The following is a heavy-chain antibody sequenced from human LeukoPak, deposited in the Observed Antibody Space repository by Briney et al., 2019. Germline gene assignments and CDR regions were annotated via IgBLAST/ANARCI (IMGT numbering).Heavy chain of an antibody. CDR2: VSYTGST. J-gene: IGHJ4*02. CDR1: GGSISSYY. V-gene: IGHV4-59*01. CDR3: ARDRGDGYDYFWDY. Sequence: SETLSLTCTVSGGSISSYYWSWIRQPPGKGLEWIGYVSYTGSTNYNPSLKSRVTISVDTSKNQFSLKLNSVTAADTAVYYCARDRGDGYDYFWDYWGQGTLVTVSS. D-gene: IGHD5-12*01.